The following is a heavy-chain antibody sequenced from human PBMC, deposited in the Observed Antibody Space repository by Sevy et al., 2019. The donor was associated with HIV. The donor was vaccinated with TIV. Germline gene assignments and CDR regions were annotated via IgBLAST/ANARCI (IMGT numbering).Heavy chain of an antibody. Sequence: GSLRLSCAASGFTFSTYWMSWLRQAPGKGLEWVANIKQDGSEKFYVDSVKGRFTISRDNAKNSLYLQMNSLRVEDTAVYYCARGLNYGSGWGWFDPWGQRALVTVSS. D-gene: IGHD3-10*01. CDR1: GFTFSTYW. V-gene: IGHV3-7*01. J-gene: IGHJ5*02. CDR2: IKQDGSEK. CDR3: ARGLNYGSGWGWFDP.